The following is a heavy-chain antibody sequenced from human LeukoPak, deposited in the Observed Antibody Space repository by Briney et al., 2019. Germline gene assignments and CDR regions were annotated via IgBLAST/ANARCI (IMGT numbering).Heavy chain of an antibody. D-gene: IGHD5-12*01. CDR1: GGSISSYY. CDR2: IYYSGST. J-gene: IGHJ4*02. CDR3: ARGYYYQNYYFDY. Sequence: SETLSLTCTVSGGSISSYYWSWTRQPPGKGLEWIGYIYYSGSTNYNPSLKNRVTISVDTSKNQFSLKLTSVTAADTAVYYCARGYYYQNYYFDYWGQGTLVTVSS. V-gene: IGHV4-59*01.